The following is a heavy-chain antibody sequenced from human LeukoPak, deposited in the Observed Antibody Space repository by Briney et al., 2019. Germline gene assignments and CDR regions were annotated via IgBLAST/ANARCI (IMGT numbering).Heavy chain of an antibody. J-gene: IGHJ4*02. CDR1: GFTVSTTY. Sequence: GGSLRLSCAASGFTVSTTYMSWVRQAPGKGLEWVSLIYSGGSTYYADSVKGRFTISRDIPKNTLYLQMSSLRAEDTAVYYCARTAPRYVSTHPSDYWGQGILVTVSS. CDR2: IYSGGST. V-gene: IGHV3-53*01. CDR3: ARTAPRYVSTHPSDY. D-gene: IGHD3-10*02.